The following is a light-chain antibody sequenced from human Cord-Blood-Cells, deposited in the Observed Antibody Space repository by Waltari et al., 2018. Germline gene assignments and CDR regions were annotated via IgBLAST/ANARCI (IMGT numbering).Light chain of an antibody. Sequence: DIQMTQSPSTLSASVGDRVTITCRASQSISSGLAWYQQKPGKAPKPLIYDASSLESGLPLRFTGSCSGTEFTLTTSSLQPDEFATYDCQQYKSYSGPFGQGTTVEIK. J-gene: IGKJ1*01. CDR1: QSISSG. CDR2: DAS. CDR3: QQYKSYSGP. V-gene: IGKV1-5*01.